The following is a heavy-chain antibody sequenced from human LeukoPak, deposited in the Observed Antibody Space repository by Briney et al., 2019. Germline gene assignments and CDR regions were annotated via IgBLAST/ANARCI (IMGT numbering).Heavy chain of an antibody. CDR2: IYYSGST. D-gene: IGHD1-26*01. V-gene: IGHV4-59*01. CDR1: GGSISSYY. CDR3: ARAAGWELRYYYYYMDV. Sequence: SETLSLTCTVSGGSISSYYWSWIRQPPGKGLEWIGYIYYSGSTNYNPSLKSRVTISVDTSKNQFSLNLSSVTVADTAVYYCARAAGWELRYYYYYMDVWGKGTTVTISS. J-gene: IGHJ6*03.